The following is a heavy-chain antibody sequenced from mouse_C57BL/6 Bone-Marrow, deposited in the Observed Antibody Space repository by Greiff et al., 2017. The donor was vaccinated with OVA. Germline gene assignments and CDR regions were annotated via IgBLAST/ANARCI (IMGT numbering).Heavy chain of an antibody. CDR3: ARGGPSPFGY. D-gene: IGHD1-1*02. CDR2: INPSTGGT. Sequence: VQLKESGPELVKPGASVKISCKASGYSFTGYYMNWVKQSPEKSLEWIGEINPSTGGTTYNQKFKAKATLTVDKSSSTAYMQLKSLTSEDSAVYNCARGGPSPFGYWGQGTLVTVSA. V-gene: IGHV1-42*01. CDR1: GYSFTGYY. J-gene: IGHJ3*01.